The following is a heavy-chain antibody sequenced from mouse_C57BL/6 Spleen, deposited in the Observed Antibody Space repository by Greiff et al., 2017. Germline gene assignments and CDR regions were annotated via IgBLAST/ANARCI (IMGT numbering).Heavy chain of an antibody. Sequence: EVQLQQSGPELVKPGASVKISCKASGYSFTDYNMNWVKQSNGKSLEWIGVINPNYGTTTYNQKFKGKATLTVDQSSSTAYMQLNSLTSKDSAVYYYARYYYRSSSWFAYWGQGTLVTVSA. CDR3: ARYYYRSSSWFAY. CDR1: GYSFTDYN. CDR2: INPNYGTT. D-gene: IGHD1-1*01. J-gene: IGHJ3*01. V-gene: IGHV1-39*01.